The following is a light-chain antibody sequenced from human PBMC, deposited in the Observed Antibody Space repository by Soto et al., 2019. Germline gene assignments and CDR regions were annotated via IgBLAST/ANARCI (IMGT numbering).Light chain of an antibody. CDR1: QSVSNN. CDR3: QQYNNWPPLT. J-gene: IGKJ4*01. CDR2: GAS. Sequence: TVMTQSPVTLSVSPGERATLSCRASQSVSNNLAWYQQKPGQAPRLLIYGASTRATGLPARFSGSGSGTEFTLTISSLQSEDFAVYYCQQYNNWPPLTFGGGTKVDIK. V-gene: IGKV3-15*01.